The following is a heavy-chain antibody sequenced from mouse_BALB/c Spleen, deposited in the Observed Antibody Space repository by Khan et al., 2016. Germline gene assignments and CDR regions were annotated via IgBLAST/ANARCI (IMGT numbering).Heavy chain of an antibody. CDR2: IWAGGGT. CDR1: GFSLTSYG. CDR3: ARDRGIHFYGYGY. V-gene: IGHV2-9*02. Sequence: QVQLKQSGPGLVAPSQSLSITCTVSGFSLTSYGVHWVRQPPGKGLEWLGVIWAGGGTNYNSALMSRLYISKDNSKSQVFLKMNRLQTDDTAMYYFARDRGIHFYGYGYWGQGTTLTVSS. D-gene: IGHD1-2*01. J-gene: IGHJ2*01.